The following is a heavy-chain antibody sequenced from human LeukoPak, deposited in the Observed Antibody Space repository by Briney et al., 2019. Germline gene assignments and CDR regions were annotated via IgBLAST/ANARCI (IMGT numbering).Heavy chain of an antibody. J-gene: IGHJ4*02. CDR2: ISGSGYTP. V-gene: IGHV3-48*03. CDR1: GFTFSSYE. CDR3: VLLSLTPG. Sequence: GGSLRLSCAASGFTFSSYEMNWVRQAPGKGLEWVSYISGSGYTPYYADSVKGRFTISRDNAKNTLYLQMNSLRPEDTAVYYCVLLSLTPGWGQGTLVTVSS. D-gene: IGHD3-10*01.